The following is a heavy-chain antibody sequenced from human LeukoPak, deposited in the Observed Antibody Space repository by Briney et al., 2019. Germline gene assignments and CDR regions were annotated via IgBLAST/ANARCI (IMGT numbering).Heavy chain of an antibody. CDR3: ATSSIYGSGSYHH. V-gene: IGHV4-4*09. Sequence: SETLSLTCTVSGGSISSYYWSWIRQPPGKGLEWIGYIYTSGSTNYNPSLKSRVTISVDTSKNQFSLKLSSVTAADTAVYYCATSSIYGSGSYHHWGQGTLVTVS. CDR2: IYTSGST. D-gene: IGHD3-10*01. J-gene: IGHJ5*02. CDR1: GGSISSYY.